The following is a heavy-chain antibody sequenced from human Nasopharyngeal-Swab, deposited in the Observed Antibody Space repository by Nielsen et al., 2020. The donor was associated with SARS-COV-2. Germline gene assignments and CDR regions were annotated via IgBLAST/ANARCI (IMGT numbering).Heavy chain of an antibody. V-gene: IGHV3-23*01. CDR2: ISGSGDTT. J-gene: IGHJ1*01. Sequence: GESLKISCAASEFTFSSYAMSWVRQAPGKGLEWVSSISGSGDTTYCADSVKGRFTISRDNSKNTLYPQLNSLRAEDTAVYCCAKGAVGGAVAGTQYFQHWGQGTQVTVSS. D-gene: IGHD6-19*01. CDR3: AKGAVGGAVAGTQYFQH. CDR1: EFTFSSYA.